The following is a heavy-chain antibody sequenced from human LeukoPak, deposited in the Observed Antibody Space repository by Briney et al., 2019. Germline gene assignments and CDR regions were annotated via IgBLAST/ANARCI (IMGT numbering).Heavy chain of an antibody. D-gene: IGHD3-22*01. CDR3: TRLRYYYESSGYSDY. Sequence: GESLQISVKCSGCGFINQWIGGVGQTPEKGLEGMGIVYPVESDTRYSPSFQGQVTISADTSINTSYLQWSSLHVSALAIYYGTRLRYYYESSGYSDYWGQGTLVTVSS. J-gene: IGHJ4*02. V-gene: IGHV5-51*01. CDR1: GCGFINQW. CDR2: VYPVESDT.